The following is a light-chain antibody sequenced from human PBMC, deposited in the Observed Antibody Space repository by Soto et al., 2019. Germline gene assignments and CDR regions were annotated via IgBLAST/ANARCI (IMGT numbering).Light chain of an antibody. CDR2: KAS. V-gene: IGKV1-5*03. CDR1: QSINTW. Sequence: DIQMTQSPSTLSASVGDRVTITCRASQSINTWLAWYQQKPGKAPNLLIYKASSLESGVPSRFSGSGSGTEFTLTISSLQPDDFATYYCQQYVKYPVTFGQGTKVEIK. J-gene: IGKJ1*01. CDR3: QQYVKYPVT.